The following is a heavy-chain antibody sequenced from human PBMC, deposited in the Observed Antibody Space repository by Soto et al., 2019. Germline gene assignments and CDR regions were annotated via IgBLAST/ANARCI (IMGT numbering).Heavy chain of an antibody. D-gene: IGHD2-21*02. J-gene: IGHJ1*01. CDR3: ARVRGVVVTQYFQH. CDR2: IYYSGST. Sequence: SSTLSLTCTVSVGSISSGGYYWSWIRQHPGKGLEWIGYIYYSGSTYYNPSLKSRVTISVDTSKNQFSLKLSSVTAADTAVYYCARVRGVVVTQYFQHWGQGTLVTVSS. V-gene: IGHV4-31*03. CDR1: VGSISSGGYY.